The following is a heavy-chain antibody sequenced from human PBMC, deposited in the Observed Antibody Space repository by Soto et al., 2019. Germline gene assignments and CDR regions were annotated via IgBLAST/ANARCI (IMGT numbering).Heavy chain of an antibody. CDR1: GGSISSGNYY. D-gene: IGHD6-13*01. Sequence: QVKLQESGPGLVKPSQTLSLTCTVSGGSISSGNYYWSWIRQHPGKGLEWIGYIHYSGSTYYNPSLKSQVTITIDTSKNQFSLKLSSLTAADTGVYYCAGVRKTDQLALFDYRGEGTLVTVSS. CDR3: AGVRKTDQLALFDY. V-gene: IGHV4-31*01. CDR2: IHYSGST. J-gene: IGHJ4*02.